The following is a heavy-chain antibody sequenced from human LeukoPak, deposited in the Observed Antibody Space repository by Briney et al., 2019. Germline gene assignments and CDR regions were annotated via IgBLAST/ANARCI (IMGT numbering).Heavy chain of an antibody. CDR2: ISSSSSYI. J-gene: IGHJ4*02. D-gene: IGHD5-24*01. Sequence: GGSLRLSCAASGFTFSSYSMNWVRQAPGKGLEWVSSISSSSSYIYYADSVKGRFTISRDNAKNSLYLQMNRLRAEDTAVYYCARVDGYNSEGGYWGQGTLVTVSS. CDR1: GFTFSSYS. CDR3: ARVDGYNSEGGY. V-gene: IGHV3-21*01.